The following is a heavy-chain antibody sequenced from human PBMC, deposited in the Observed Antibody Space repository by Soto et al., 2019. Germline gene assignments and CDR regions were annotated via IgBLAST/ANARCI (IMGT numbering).Heavy chain of an antibody. CDR1: GYTFTSYA. D-gene: IGHD4-17*01. J-gene: IGHJ4*02. CDR2: INAGNGNT. Sequence: ASVKVSCKASGYTFTSYAMHWVRQAPGQRLEWMGWINAGNGNTNYNPSLKSRVTISVDTSKNQFSLKLSSVTAAGTAVYYCARLYGDLYFDYWGQGTLVTVSS. CDR3: ARLYGDLYFDY. V-gene: IGHV1-3*01.